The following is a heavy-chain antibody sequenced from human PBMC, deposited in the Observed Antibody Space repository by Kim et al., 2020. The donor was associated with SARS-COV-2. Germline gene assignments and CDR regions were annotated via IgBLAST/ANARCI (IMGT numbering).Heavy chain of an antibody. D-gene: IGHD3-10*01. Sequence: GGSLRLSCAASGFTFSDYYMSWIRQAPGKGLEWVSYISSSSSYTNYADSVKGRFTISRDNAKNSLYLQMNSLRAEDTAVYYCARDLRSSITMVRGVIEGDYYYYGMDVWGQGTTVTVSS. CDR3: ARDLRSSITMVRGVIEGDYYYYGMDV. J-gene: IGHJ6*02. V-gene: IGHV3-11*05. CDR1: GFTFSDYY. CDR2: ISSSSSYT.